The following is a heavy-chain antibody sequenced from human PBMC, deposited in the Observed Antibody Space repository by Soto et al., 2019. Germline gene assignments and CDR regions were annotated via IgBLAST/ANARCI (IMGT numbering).Heavy chain of an antibody. D-gene: IGHD1-1*01. V-gene: IGHV1-18*01. CDR1: GYTFTSYG. J-gene: IGHJ4*02. CDR2: ISAHNGNT. CDR3: ARGRYGDY. Sequence: QVHLVQSGAEVKKPGASVKVSCKASGYTFTSYGITWVRQAPGQGLEWMGWISAHNGNTDYAQKLQGRVSVTRDTSTSTAYMELRSLISDDPAVYYCARGRYGDYWGQEALVTVSS.